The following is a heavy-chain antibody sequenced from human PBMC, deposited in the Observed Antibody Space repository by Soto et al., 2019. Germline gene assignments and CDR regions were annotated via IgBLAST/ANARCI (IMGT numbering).Heavy chain of an antibody. CDR3: ARGGGTILAPLP. D-gene: IGHD3-3*01. CDR1: GYTFTGYF. Sequence: QVQLVQSGAEVKKPGASVKVSCKASGYTFTGYFMHLVRQAPGQGLEWMGWINPNSGATKYAQKFQGRVTLSRDTSIRTAYMELTGLRSDDTAVYYCARGGGTILAPLPWGQGTQVTVSS. CDR2: INPNSGAT. V-gene: IGHV1-2*02. J-gene: IGHJ5*02.